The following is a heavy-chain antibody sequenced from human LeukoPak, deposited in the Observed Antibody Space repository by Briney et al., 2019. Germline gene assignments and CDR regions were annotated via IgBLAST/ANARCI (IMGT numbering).Heavy chain of an antibody. D-gene: IGHD5-18*01. Sequence: PVGSLRLSCAASGFTFSSYAMNWVRQAPGKGLEWVSGISGSGTNTYYADSVKGRFTISRDNSKNTLYMQMNSMRAEDTAVYYCAKGDKPVIAMVKFDYWGQGTLVTVSS. V-gene: IGHV3-23*01. CDR3: AKGDKPVIAMVKFDY. CDR2: ISGSGTNT. CDR1: GFTFSSYA. J-gene: IGHJ4*02.